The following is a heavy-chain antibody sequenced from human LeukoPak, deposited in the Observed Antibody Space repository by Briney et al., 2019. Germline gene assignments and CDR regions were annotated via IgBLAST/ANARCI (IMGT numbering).Heavy chain of an antibody. CDR3: ARDRRGDYYDSSGYFFQV. D-gene: IGHD3-22*01. CDR2: IPYDGSNK. CDR1: GFTFSSYA. V-gene: IGHV3-30*04. J-gene: IGHJ4*02. Sequence: GRSLRLSCAASGFTFSSYAMHWVRQAPGKGLEWVAVIPYDGSNKYYADSVKGRFTISRDNSKNTLYLQMNSLRAEDTAVYYCARDRRGDYYDSSGYFFQVWGQGTLVTVSS.